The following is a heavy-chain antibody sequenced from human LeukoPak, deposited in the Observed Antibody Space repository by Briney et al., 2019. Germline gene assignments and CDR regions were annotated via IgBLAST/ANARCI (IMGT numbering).Heavy chain of an antibody. CDR2: ISYDGSNK. CDR3: ARDGNGGNSGVDY. Sequence: PGRSLRLSCAASGFTFSSYAMHWVRQAPGKGLEWVAVISYDGSNKYYADSVKGRFTTSRDNSKNTLYLQMNSLRAEDTAVYYCARDGNGGNSGVDYWGQGTLVTVSS. D-gene: IGHD4-23*01. J-gene: IGHJ4*02. V-gene: IGHV3-30-3*01. CDR1: GFTFSSYA.